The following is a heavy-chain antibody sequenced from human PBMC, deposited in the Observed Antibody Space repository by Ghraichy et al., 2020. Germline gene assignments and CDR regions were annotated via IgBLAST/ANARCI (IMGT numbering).Heavy chain of an antibody. CDR1: GFTVANSV. Sequence: GGSLRLSCAAYGFTVANSVLNSVRQAPWKGLEWVSTFDRGGSTLYADSVKGRFTISRDNSKNTLFLQMNSLRAEDTAVYYCAKREIGYGMDVWGQGTTVTVSS. CDR2: FDRGGST. J-gene: IGHJ6*02. D-gene: IGHD1-26*01. CDR3: AKREIGYGMDV. V-gene: IGHV3-23*01.